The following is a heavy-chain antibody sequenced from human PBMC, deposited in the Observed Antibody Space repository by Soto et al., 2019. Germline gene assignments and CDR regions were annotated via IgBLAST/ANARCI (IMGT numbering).Heavy chain of an antibody. CDR1: GFLFSSHG. J-gene: IGHJ4*02. CDR3: ASGDGITVLNF. D-gene: IGHD1-20*01. V-gene: IGHV3-33*01. Sequence: QVRLVESGGGVVQPGRPLRLSCATSGFLFSSHGYHWVRQAPGKGLEWVGAIWHDGSKIYYADSVKGRFTISRDDSKTTLYLQMNSLKAAVTAVYHCASGDGITVLNFWGQGTLVTVSS. CDR2: IWHDGSKI.